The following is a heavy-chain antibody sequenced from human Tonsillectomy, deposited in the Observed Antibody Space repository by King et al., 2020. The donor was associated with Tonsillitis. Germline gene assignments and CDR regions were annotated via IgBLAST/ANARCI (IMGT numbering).Heavy chain of an antibody. J-gene: IGHJ4*02. CDR2: ISYDGSNK. CDR3: AKETWELLYYFDY. Sequence: VQLVESGGGVVQPGRSLRLSCAASGFTFSSYVMHCVRQAPGKGLEWVAVISYDGSNKYYADAVKGRFTISRDNSKNTLYLQMNSLRAEDTAVYYCAKETWELLYYFDYWGQGTLVTVSS. CDR1: GFTFSSYV. D-gene: IGHD1-26*01. V-gene: IGHV3-30*18.